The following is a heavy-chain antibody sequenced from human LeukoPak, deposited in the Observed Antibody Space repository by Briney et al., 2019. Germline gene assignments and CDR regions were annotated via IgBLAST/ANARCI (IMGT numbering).Heavy chain of an antibody. CDR3: AKHVGAYYFDY. V-gene: IGHV3-23*01. D-gene: IGHD3-16*01. CDR2: IVGSLGST. J-gene: IGHJ4*02. CDR1: GFTFSSYA. Sequence: GGSLRLSCAASGFTFSSYAMNWVRQAPGKGLEWVSAIVGSLGSTYYADSVKGRFTISRDNSKSTLFLQMNSLRADDTAIYYCAKHVGAYYFDYWGQGTLVTVSS.